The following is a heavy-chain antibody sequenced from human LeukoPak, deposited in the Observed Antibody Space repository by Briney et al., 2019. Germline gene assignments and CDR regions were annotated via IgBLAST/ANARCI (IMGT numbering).Heavy chain of an antibody. CDR1: GFTFSSYS. D-gene: IGHD3-22*01. Sequence: GGSLRLSCAASGFTFSSYSMNWVRQAPGKGLEWVSSISSSSSYIYYADSVKGRFTISRDNAKNSLYLQMNSLRAEDTAVYYCAREDSSSDFDYWGQGTLVTVSS. V-gene: IGHV3-21*01. J-gene: IGHJ4*02. CDR3: AREDSSSDFDY. CDR2: ISSSSSYI.